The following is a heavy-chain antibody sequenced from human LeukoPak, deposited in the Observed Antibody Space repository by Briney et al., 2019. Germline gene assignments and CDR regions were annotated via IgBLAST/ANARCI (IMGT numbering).Heavy chain of an antibody. J-gene: IGHJ4*02. CDR2: INPNSGGT. V-gene: IGHV1-2*02. CDR1: GGTFSSYA. D-gene: IGHD6-6*01. CDR3: ARGIAARPDEAVDY. Sequence: GASVKVSCKASGGTFSSYAISWVRQAPGQGLEWMGWINPNSGGTNYAQKFQGRVTMTRDTSISTAYMELSRLRSEDTAVYYCARGIAARPDEAVDYWGQGTLVTVSS.